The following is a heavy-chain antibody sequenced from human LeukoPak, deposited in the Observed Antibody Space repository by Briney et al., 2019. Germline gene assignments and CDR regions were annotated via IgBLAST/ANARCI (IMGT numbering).Heavy chain of an antibody. J-gene: IGHJ4*02. V-gene: IGHV3-15*01. CDR1: GFIFSDAW. D-gene: IGHD4/OR15-4a*01. Sequence: PGGSLRLSCAASGFIFSDAWMTWVRQAPGKGLEWVGRIKSKTDGGTTDYAAPVKGRFTISRDDSKNTLYLQMSSLKIEDTALYYCTTDSQVQDHWGQGTLVTVSS. CDR2: IKSKTDGGTT. CDR3: TTDSQVQDH.